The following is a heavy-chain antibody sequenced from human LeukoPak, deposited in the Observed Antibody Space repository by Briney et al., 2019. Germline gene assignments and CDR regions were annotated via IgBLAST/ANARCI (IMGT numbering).Heavy chain of an antibody. D-gene: IGHD2-2*01. CDR3: ARARCSRTSCNTESDY. J-gene: IGHJ4*02. CDR2: INSDGSST. V-gene: IGHV3-74*01. Sequence: PGGSLRLSCSASGITLSPYWMHWVRQAPGKGLVWVSRINSDGSSTTYADSVKGRFTISRDNTKNTLYLQMNILRAEDTAVYYCARARCSRTSCNTESDYWGQGTLVTVSS. CDR1: GITLSPYW.